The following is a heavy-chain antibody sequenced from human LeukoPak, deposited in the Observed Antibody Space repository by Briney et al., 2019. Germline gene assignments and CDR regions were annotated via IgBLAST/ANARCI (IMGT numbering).Heavy chain of an antibody. V-gene: IGHV3-23*01. J-gene: IGHJ4*02. CDR3: ARPLATVTHSPPNY. CDR2: ISGSGGST. CDR1: GFIFSSYG. Sequence: GGSLRLSCAASGFIFSSYGMSWVRQAPGKGLEWVSGISGSGGSTYYADSVKGRFTISRDNSKNTLYLQMNSLRAEDTAVYYCARPLATVTHSPPNYWGQGTLVTVSS. D-gene: IGHD4-17*01.